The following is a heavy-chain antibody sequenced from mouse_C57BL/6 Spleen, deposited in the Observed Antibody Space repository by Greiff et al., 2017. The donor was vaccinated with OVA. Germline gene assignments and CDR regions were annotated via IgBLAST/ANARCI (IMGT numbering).Heavy chain of an antibody. CDR3: ARGIYYEYDRWYFDV. J-gene: IGHJ1*03. CDR1: GYSITSGYY. V-gene: IGHV3-6*01. Sequence: DVQLQESGPGLVKPSQSLSLTCSVTGYSITSGYYWNWIRQFPGNKLEWMGYISYDGSNNYNPSLKNRISITRDTSKNQFFLKLNSVTTEDTATYYCARGIYYEYDRWYFDVWGTGTTVTVSS. D-gene: IGHD2-4*01. CDR2: ISYDGSN.